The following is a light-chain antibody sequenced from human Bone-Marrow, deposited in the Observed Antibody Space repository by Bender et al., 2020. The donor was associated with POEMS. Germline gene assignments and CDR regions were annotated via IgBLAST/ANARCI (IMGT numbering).Light chain of an antibody. J-gene: IGLJ2*01. V-gene: IGLV3-1*01. CDR2: QDA. CDR1: KLGDKY. Sequence: SFEVTQPPSVSVSPGQTVTINCSGDKLGDKYVCWYQQKPGQAPVLVIYQDAKRPTGVPERFSGSNSENTATLTISRVEAGDEADYYCQVWDSSDNFVVFGGGTKLTVL. CDR3: QVWDSSDNFVV.